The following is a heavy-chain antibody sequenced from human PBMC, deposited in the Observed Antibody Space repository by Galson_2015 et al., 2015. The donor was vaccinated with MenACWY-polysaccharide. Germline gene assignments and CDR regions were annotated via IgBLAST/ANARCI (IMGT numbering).Heavy chain of an antibody. CDR3: ASNVLRFSEWSIPGTTDYMDV. CDR1: GGSFSGYY. J-gene: IGHJ6*03. CDR2: INHGGGT. Sequence: SETLSLTCAVYGGSFSGYYWTWIRQPPGKGLEWIGEINHGGGTNNNPSLKSRVTISVDTSKNQFSLKLSSVTAADTAVYYCASNVLRFSEWSIPGTTDYMDVWGKGTTVTVSS. D-gene: IGHD3-3*01. V-gene: IGHV4-34*01.